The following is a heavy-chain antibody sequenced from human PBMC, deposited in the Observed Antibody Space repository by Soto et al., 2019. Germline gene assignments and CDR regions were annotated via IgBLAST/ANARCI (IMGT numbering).Heavy chain of an antibody. CDR1: GGSFSGYY. V-gene: IGHV4-34*01. CDR3: ARGPTYSGSYYYGMDV. J-gene: IGHJ6*02. D-gene: IGHD1-26*01. CDR2: INHSGST. Sequence: QVQLQQWGAGLLKPSETLSLTCAVYGGSFSGYYWSWIRQPPGKGLEWIGEINHSGSTNYNPSPKSRVTISVDASKNQFSLKLSSVTAADTAVYYCARGPTYSGSYYYGMDVWGQGTTVTVSS.